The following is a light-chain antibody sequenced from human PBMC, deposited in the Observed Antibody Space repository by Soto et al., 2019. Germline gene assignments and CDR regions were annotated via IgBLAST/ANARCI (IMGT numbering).Light chain of an antibody. CDR3: QQYSGSWT. J-gene: IGKJ1*01. V-gene: IGKV1-5*03. CDR1: QRISSW. Sequence: DIQMTQSPSTLSASIGDRVTITCRASQRISSWLAWYQQKPGRAPKLLIYEASRLESGVPSRFSGSGSETEFTLTISSLQPDDFATYYCQQYSGSWTFGQGTKVETK. CDR2: EAS.